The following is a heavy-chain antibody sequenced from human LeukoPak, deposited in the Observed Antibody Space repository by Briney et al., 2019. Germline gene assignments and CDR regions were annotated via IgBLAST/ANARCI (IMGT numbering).Heavy chain of an antibody. Sequence: SETLSLTCTVSGGSIGSNSDYWSWIRQPAGKELEWIGRFYSSGSTSYNPSLKSRVTISVVTSKNQFSLRLTSVTAADTAVYYCARGSRQHGNYYYYMDVWGKGTTVTVSS. CDR2: FYSSGST. J-gene: IGHJ6*03. V-gene: IGHV4-61*02. CDR1: GGSIGSNSDY. CDR3: ARGSRQHGNYYYYMDV. D-gene: IGHD6-13*01.